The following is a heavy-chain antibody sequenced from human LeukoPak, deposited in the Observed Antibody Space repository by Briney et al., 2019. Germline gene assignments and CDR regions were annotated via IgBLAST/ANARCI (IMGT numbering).Heavy chain of an antibody. CDR1: GGSISSSSYY. Sequence: PSETLSLTCTVSGGSISSSSYYWGWIRQPPGKGLEWIGSIYYSGSTYYNLSLKSRVTISVDTSKNQFSLKLSSVTAADTAVYYCARGAVAGYFDYWGQGTLVTVSS. V-gene: IGHV4-39*01. D-gene: IGHD6-19*01. J-gene: IGHJ4*02. CDR2: IYYSGST. CDR3: ARGAVAGYFDY.